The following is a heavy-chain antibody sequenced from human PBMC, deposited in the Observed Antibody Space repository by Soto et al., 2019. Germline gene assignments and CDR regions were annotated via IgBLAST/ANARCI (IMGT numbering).Heavy chain of an antibody. Sequence: GGSLRLSCSASGFTFSSFSMHCVRQSPGKGLEYVSHVSSDGGRIYYADSVKGRFTISRDNSKNTLYLQMNSLRAEDTAVYYCAKVVGDSIDYWGQGTLVTVSS. D-gene: IGHD2-21*02. CDR2: VSSDGGRI. CDR1: GFTFSSFS. J-gene: IGHJ4*02. V-gene: IGHV3-64*04. CDR3: AKVVGDSIDY.